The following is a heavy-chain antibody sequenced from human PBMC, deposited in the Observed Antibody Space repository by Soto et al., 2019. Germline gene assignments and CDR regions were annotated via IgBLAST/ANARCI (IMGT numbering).Heavy chain of an antibody. Sequence: QVQLQESGPGLVKPSQTLSLTCTVSGGSIRSGDYYWSWIRQQPGKGLEWIGYIYYSGSTYYNPSLKSRVIMSVDTSKNHFSLRLTSVTAADTAKYYCARDRGVATISGYYYGMDVWGQGTTVTVSS. V-gene: IGHV4-31*03. CDR3: ARDRGVATISGYYYGMDV. D-gene: IGHD5-12*01. CDR2: IYYSGST. J-gene: IGHJ6*02. CDR1: GGSIRSGDYY.